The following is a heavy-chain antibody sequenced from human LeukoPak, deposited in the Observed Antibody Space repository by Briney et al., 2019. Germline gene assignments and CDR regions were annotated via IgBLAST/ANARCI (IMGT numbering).Heavy chain of an antibody. CDR2: IYYSGST. Sequence: SETLSPTCTVSGGSISSYYWSWIRQPPGKGLEWIGYIYYSGSTNYNPSLKSRVTISVDRSKNQFSLKLNSVTAADTAVYYCARGVDYDNNYFQYGMDVWGRGTTVTVSS. J-gene: IGHJ6*02. CDR1: GGSISSYY. CDR3: ARGVDYDNNYFQYGMDV. V-gene: IGHV4-59*01. D-gene: IGHD3-9*01.